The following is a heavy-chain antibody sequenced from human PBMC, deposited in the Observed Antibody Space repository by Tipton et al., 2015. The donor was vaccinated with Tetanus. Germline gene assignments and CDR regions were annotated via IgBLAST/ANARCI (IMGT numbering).Heavy chain of an antibody. Sequence: TLSLTCNVSGDSMTDFYWSWIRQPPGKGLEWIAYIFYNGRTQSNPSLKRRVSISVDTAKNQFSLQLSSVPAADTAIYYCARTTRRWLHPDYWGQGTLVTVSS. V-gene: IGHV4-59*01. J-gene: IGHJ4*02. CDR3: ARTTRRWLHPDY. D-gene: IGHD5-24*01. CDR1: GDSMTDFY. CDR2: IFYNGRT.